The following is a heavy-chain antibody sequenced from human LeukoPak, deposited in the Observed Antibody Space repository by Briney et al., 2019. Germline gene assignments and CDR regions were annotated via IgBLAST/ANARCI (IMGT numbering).Heavy chain of an antibody. D-gene: IGHD4-17*01. Sequence: GRSLRLSCEVSGFSVGGYALHWVRQAPGKGLEWVAVISFDGSRKYYADSVKGRFTISRDTFKNTLFLQMDSLSGEDTGFYYCARSDRGDYNFDYWGQGTLVTVSS. CDR3: ARSDRGDYNFDY. V-gene: IGHV3-30*04. CDR2: ISFDGSRK. J-gene: IGHJ4*02. CDR1: GFSVGGYA.